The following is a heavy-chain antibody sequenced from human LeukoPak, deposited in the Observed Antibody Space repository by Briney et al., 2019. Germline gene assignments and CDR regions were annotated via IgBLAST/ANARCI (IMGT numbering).Heavy chain of an antibody. CDR2: IIPIFGTA. CDR3: ARDGYDYVWGSYRNNGTDCDH. D-gene: IGHD3-16*02. J-gene: IGHJ4*02. Sequence: ASVKVSCKASGGTFSSYAISWVRQAPGQGLEWMGGIIPIFGTANYAQKFQGRVTITADESTSTAYMELSSLRSEDTAVYYCARDGYDYVWGSYRNNGTDCDHWGQGTLVTVSS. CDR1: GGTFSSYA. V-gene: IGHV1-69*01.